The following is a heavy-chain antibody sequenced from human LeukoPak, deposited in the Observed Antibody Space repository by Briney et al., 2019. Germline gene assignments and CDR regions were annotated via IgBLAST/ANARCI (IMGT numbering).Heavy chain of an antibody. J-gene: IGHJ6*02. CDR2: INPSGGST. CDR1: GYTLTSYY. Sequence: ASVKVSCKASGYTLTSYYLHWVRQAPGQGLEWMAKINPSGGSTSHAQKFQGRVTMTRDASASTVYMELSSLRSEDTAVYYCASVYKYGMDVWGQGTTVTVSS. V-gene: IGHV1-46*01. CDR3: ASVYKYGMDV.